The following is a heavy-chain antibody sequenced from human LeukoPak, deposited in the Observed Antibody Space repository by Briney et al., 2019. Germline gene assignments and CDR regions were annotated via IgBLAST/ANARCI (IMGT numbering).Heavy chain of an antibody. CDR3: ARGRSTGYPYYFEY. CDR1: GYTFTSYD. V-gene: IGHV1-8*03. J-gene: IGHJ4*02. Sequence: ASVKVSCKASGYTFTSYDINWVRQATGQGLEWMGWMNPNSGSTGYAQKFQGRVTITRNTSISTAYMELSGLRSEDTAVYCCARGRSTGYPYYFEYWGQGTLVTVSS. D-gene: IGHD5-12*01. CDR2: MNPNSGST.